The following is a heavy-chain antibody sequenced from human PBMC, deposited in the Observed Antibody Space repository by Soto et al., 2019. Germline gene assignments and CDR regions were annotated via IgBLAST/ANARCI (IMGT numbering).Heavy chain of an antibody. CDR3: ARGRVPAISAFFY. V-gene: IGHV4-34*01. J-gene: IGHJ4*02. CDR1: GGSFSGYY. Sequence: SETLSLTCAVDGGSFSGYYWSWIRQPPGKGLGWIGEINHSGSTNYNPSLKSRVTISVDTSKNQFSLKLSSVTAADTAVYYCARGRVPAISAFFYWGQGTLVTVSS. CDR2: INHSGST. D-gene: IGHD2-2*01.